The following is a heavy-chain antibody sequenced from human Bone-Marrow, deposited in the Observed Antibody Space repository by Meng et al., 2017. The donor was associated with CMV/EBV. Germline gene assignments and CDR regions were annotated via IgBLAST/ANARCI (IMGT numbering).Heavy chain of an antibody. J-gene: IGHJ3*02. D-gene: IGHD3-22*01. CDR1: GGSISSGDYY. CDR2: IYYSGST. V-gene: IGHV4-30-4*08. CDR3: ARAPYDSSGYYYVTGDAFDI. Sequence: SETVSLTCTVSGGSISSGDYYWSWIRQPPGKGLEWIGYIYYSGSTYYNPSLKSRVTISVDTSKNQFSLKLSSVTAADTAVYYCARAPYDSSGYYYVTGDAFDIWGQGTMVTVSS.